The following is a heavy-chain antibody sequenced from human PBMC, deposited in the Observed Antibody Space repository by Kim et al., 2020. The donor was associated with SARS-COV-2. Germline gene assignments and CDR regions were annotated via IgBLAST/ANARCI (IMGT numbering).Heavy chain of an antibody. J-gene: IGHJ6*02. D-gene: IGHD3-16*01. CDR3: ATFITFGGVTHLPYYYYGMDV. V-gene: IGHV3-33*01. Sequence: GGSLRLSCAASGFTFSSYGMHWVRQAPGKGLEWVAVIWYDGSNKYYADSVKGRFTISRDNSKNTLYLQMNSLRAEDTAVYYCATFITFGGVTHLPYYYYGMDVWGQGTTVTVSS. CDR1: GFTFSSYG. CDR2: IWYDGSNK.